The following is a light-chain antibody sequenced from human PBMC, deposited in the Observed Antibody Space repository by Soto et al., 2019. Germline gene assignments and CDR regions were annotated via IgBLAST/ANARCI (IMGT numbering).Light chain of an antibody. J-gene: IGKJ4*01. CDR1: QSVSNNF. Sequence: EIVLTQSPGTLSLSPGEGATLSCRASQSVSNNFVAWYQQRLGKAPRLLIYGSSSRASGIPDRFSGSGSGTDFTLTISRLEPEDFAVYYCQQYCCSLLSFGGGTKVEIK. CDR2: GSS. CDR3: QQYCCSLLS. V-gene: IGKV3-20*01.